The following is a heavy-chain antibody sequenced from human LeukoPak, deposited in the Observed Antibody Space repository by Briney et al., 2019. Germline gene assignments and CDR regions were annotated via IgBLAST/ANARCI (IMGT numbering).Heavy chain of an antibody. CDR2: IHHSGGT. CDR3: ARMETYYYHSSGPLRWFDP. D-gene: IGHD3-22*01. CDR1: GGSISSGSYH. V-gene: IGHV4-30-4*08. Sequence: PSETLSLTCTVSGGSISSGSYHWSWIRQRPGMGLEWIGYIHHSGGTSYNPSLKSRVTISVDTSKNQFSLKLSSVTAADTAVYYCARMETYYYHSSGPLRWFDPWGQGTLVTVSS. J-gene: IGHJ5*02.